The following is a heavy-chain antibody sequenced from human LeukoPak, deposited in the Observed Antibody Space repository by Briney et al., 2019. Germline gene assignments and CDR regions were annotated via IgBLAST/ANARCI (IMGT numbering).Heavy chain of an antibody. CDR3: ARDFGRDGYNYGEKNWFVP. CDR1: GFTFSIYS. Sequence: GRSLRLSCAPAGFTFSIYSMGWVRQAPGRGLGWVAVISNDGRNRYYADSVTGRFTISRDNSKNTLYLQMNSLRAEDTALYYCARDFGRDGYNYGEKNWFVPWGQGTLVTVSS. CDR2: ISNDGRNR. D-gene: IGHD5-24*01. V-gene: IGHV3-30*04. J-gene: IGHJ5*02.